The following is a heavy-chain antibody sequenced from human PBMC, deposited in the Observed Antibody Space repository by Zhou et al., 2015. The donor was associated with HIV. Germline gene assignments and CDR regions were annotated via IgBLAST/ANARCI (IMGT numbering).Heavy chain of an antibody. CDR2: INPNSDAT. CDR1: GYTFNDYY. D-gene: IGHD3-10*01. J-gene: IGHJ4*02. CDR3: AREGDAVRGAKTPGGY. Sequence: QVQLVQSGTTVKEPGASVKISCLASGYTFNDYYIHWVRQAPGQGLEWMGRINPNSDATSYAETFQGRVTMTRDTSVSTAYMELWSLTFDDTATYYCAREGDAVRGAKTPGGYWGQGTLVFVSS. V-gene: IGHV1-2*06.